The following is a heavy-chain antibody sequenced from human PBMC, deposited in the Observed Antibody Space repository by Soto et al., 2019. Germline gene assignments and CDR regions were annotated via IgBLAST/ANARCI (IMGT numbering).Heavy chain of an antibody. J-gene: IGHJ4*02. CDR2: VFYRGIT. CDR3: ARALGSSPLSF. D-gene: IGHD6-6*01. Sequence: TLSLTCTVSGDSVTRNDCYWSWIRQHPGKSLEWIGYVFYRGITHFNPSLKSRVTMSVDTSKNQFSLKLSSVTAADTAVYFCARALGSSPLSFWGQGTLVTVSS. CDR1: GDSVTRNDCY. V-gene: IGHV4-31*03.